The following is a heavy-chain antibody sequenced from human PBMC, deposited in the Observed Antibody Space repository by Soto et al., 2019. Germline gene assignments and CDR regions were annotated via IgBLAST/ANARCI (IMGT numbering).Heavy chain of an antibody. CDR2: ISSSSSYI. J-gene: IGHJ5*02. Sequence: PGGSLRLSCAASGFTFSSYSMNWVRQAPGKGLEWVSSISSSSSYIYYADSVKGRFTISRDNAKNSLYLQMNSLRAEDTAVYYCARGQVVYCGGDCYSHNWFDPWGQGTLVTVAS. D-gene: IGHD2-21*02. CDR3: ARGQVVYCGGDCYSHNWFDP. V-gene: IGHV3-21*01. CDR1: GFTFSSYS.